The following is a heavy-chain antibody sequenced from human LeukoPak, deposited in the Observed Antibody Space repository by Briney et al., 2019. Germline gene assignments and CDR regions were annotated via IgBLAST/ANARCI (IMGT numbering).Heavy chain of an antibody. D-gene: IGHD3-10*02. CDR2: ISYDGSNK. CDR1: GFTFSSYA. CDR3: ARTLVDQFAPVRGLLYFYDY. V-gene: IGHV3-30*04. J-gene: IGHJ4*02. Sequence: GGSLRLSCAASGFTFSSYAMHWVRQAPGKGLEWVAVISYDGSNKYYADSVKGRFTISRDNSKKKLYLRMNSLRAEDTAVYYCARTLVDQFAPVRGLLYFYDYWGQGTPVTVFS.